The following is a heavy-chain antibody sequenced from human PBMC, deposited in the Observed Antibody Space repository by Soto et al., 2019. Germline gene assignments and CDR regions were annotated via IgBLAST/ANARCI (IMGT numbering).Heavy chain of an antibody. V-gene: IGHV4-39*02. D-gene: IGHD2-15*01. Sequence: QLQLQESGPGLVKPSETLSLTCTVSGGSISSSSYYWGWIGQHPGKGLEWIGSIYYSGYTYYTPSLKSRVTISVDTSKNQFSLKLSSVTAAYTAVYYCAREGGRYCTGGSCQVDYWGQGTLVTVSS. CDR1: GGSISSSSYY. CDR3: AREGGRYCTGGSCQVDY. J-gene: IGHJ4*02. CDR2: IYYSGYT.